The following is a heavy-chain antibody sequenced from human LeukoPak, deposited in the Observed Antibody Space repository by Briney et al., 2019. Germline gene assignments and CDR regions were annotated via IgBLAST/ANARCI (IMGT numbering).Heavy chain of an antibody. CDR1: GGSISSSSYY. V-gene: IGHV4-39*07. J-gene: IGHJ4*02. D-gene: IGHD6-13*01. Sequence: PSETLSLTCTVSGGSISSSSYYWGWIRQPPGKGLEWIGSIYYSGSTYYNPSLKSRVTISVDTSKNQFSLKLSSVTAADTAVYYCARDRGSSWDYFDYWGQGTLVTVSS. CDR2: IYYSGST. CDR3: ARDRGSSWDYFDY.